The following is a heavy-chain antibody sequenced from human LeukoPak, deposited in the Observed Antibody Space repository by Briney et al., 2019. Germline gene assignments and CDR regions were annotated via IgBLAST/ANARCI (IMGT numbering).Heavy chain of an antibody. V-gene: IGHV3-11*01. CDR3: AAEVSPKVFDY. CDR2: ISARGDVI. CDR1: GFIFSDYY. Sequence: GGSLRLSCASSGFIFSDYYMSWIRQVPGKSPEWISYISARGDVIYSVDSVKGRFTISRDNSKRLLYLQMNNLRADDTAVYFCAAEVSPKVFDYRGQGTLVTVSS. J-gene: IGHJ4*02.